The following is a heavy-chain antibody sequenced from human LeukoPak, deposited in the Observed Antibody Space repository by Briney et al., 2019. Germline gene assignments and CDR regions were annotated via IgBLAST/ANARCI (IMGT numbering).Heavy chain of an antibody. J-gene: IGHJ4*02. V-gene: IGHV3-30*04. CDR3: GTGGKFDFWSGYHIDN. Sequence: PGGSLRLSCEASGFTFSSNALHWVRQPPGKGLEWLAVISYDGNNKNFADSVKGRFTVSRDNSKHTLYLHMNSLRSDDSAMYYCGTGGKFDFWSGYHIDNWGQGTLVTVSA. CDR1: GFTFSSNA. D-gene: IGHD3-3*01. CDR2: ISYDGNNK.